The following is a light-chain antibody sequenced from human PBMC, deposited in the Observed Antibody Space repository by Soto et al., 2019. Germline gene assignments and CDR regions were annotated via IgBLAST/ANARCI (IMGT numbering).Light chain of an antibody. CDR1: SSNIRSNT. CDR2: SNN. V-gene: IGLV1-44*01. Sequence: QSVLTQPPSASGTPGQRVTISCSGSSSNIRSNTVNWYQQLPGTAPKLLIYSNNQRPSGVPDLFSGSKSGTSASLAISGLQSEDEADYYCAAWDDSLNGYVFGTGTKLTVL. J-gene: IGLJ1*01. CDR3: AAWDDSLNGYV.